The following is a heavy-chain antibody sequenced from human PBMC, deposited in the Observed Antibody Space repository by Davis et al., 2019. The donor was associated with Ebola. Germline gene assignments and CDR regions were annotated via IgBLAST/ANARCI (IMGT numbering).Heavy chain of an antibody. D-gene: IGHD6-13*01. J-gene: IGHJ6*02. CDR1: GFTFSSYG. CDR3: ASLVAAADYYYYGMDV. V-gene: IGHV3-33*01. Sequence: PGGSLRLSCAASGFTFSSYGMHWVRQAPGKGLEWVAVIWYDGSNKYYADSVKGRFTISRDNSKNTLYLQMNSLRAEDTAVYYCASLVAAADYYYYGMDVWGQGTTVTVSS. CDR2: IWYDGSNK.